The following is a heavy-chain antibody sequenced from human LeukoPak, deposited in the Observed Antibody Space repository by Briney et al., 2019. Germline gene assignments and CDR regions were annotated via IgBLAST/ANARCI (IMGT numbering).Heavy chain of an antibody. CDR1: GFTFTSSA. J-gene: IGHJ3*02. CDR3: AAELYGSGSYWDRSYAFDI. D-gene: IGHD3-10*01. CDR2: IVVGSGNT. Sequence: WASVKVSCKASGFTFTSSAMQWVRQARGQRLEWIGWIVVGSGNTNYAQKFQERVTITRDMSTSTAYMELSSLRPEDTAVYYCAAELYGSGSYWDRSYAFDIWGQGTMVTVSS. V-gene: IGHV1-58*02.